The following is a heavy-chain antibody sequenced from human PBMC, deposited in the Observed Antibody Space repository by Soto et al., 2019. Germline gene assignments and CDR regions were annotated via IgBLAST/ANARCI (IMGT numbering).Heavy chain of an antibody. CDR3: ARKDKSGYFNWFDP. V-gene: IGHV5-51*01. Sequence: PGESLKISCRTSGYRFTSYWIAWVRQMPGKGLEWMGIIFPSDSDTRYSPSFRGQVTISADRSTSTVFLQWASLKASDTAVYFCARKDKSGYFNWFDPWGQGTLVTV. CDR2: IFPSDSDT. D-gene: IGHD3-22*01. J-gene: IGHJ5*02. CDR1: GYRFTSYW.